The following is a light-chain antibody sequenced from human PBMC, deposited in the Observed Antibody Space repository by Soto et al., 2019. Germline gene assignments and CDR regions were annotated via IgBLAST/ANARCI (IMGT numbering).Light chain of an antibody. Sequence: DIQLTQSPSFLSASVGDRVTITCRASQGLSSDLAWYQQKPGKAPKLLTYAASTLQSGVPSRFSGSGSGTEFTLTISSLQPEDFATYYCQQLNSYPITFGQGTRLEIK. CDR3: QQLNSYPIT. CDR1: QGLSSD. V-gene: IGKV1-9*01. CDR2: AAS. J-gene: IGKJ5*01.